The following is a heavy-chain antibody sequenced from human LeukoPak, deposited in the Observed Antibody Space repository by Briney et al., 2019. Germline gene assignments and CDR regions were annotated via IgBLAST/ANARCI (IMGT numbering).Heavy chain of an antibody. V-gene: IGHV1-18*01. D-gene: IGHD6-19*01. CDR1: GYTFTSYG. CDR3: ARYGHSSVINYYYGMDV. Sequence: GASVKVSCEASGYTFTSYGISWVRQAPGQGLEWMGWISAYNGNTNYAQKLQGRVTMTTDTSTSTAYMELRSLRSDDTAVYYCARYGHSSVINYYYGMDVWGQGTTVTVSS. J-gene: IGHJ6*02. CDR2: ISAYNGNT.